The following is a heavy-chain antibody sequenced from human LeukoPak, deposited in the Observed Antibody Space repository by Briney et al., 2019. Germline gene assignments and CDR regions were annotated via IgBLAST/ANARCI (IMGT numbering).Heavy chain of an antibody. CDR3: ARLHCSSTSCHFDY. Sequence: SETLSLTCTVSGGSISSSSYYWGWIRQPPGKGLEWIGSIYYSGSTYYNPSLKSRVTISVDTSKNQFSLKLSSVTAADTAVYYCARLHCSSTSCHFDYWGQGTLVTVSS. V-gene: IGHV4-39*01. CDR2: IYYSGST. D-gene: IGHD2-2*01. J-gene: IGHJ4*02. CDR1: GGSISSSSYY.